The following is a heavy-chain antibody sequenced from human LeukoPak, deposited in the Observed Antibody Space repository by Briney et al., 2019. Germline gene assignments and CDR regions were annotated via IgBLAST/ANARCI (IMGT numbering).Heavy chain of an antibody. Sequence: PGRSLRLSCAASGFTFSSYGMHWVRQAPGKGLEWVAVISYDGSNKYYADSVKGRFTISRDNSKNTLYLQMNSLRAEDTAVYYCALSSSFDYWGQGTLVTVSS. CDR1: GFTFSSYG. CDR3: ALSSSFDY. V-gene: IGHV3-30*03. J-gene: IGHJ4*02. CDR2: ISYDGSNK. D-gene: IGHD2-2*01.